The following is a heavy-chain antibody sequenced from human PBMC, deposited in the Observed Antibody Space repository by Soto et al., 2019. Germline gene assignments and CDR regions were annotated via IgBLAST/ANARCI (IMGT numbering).Heavy chain of an antibody. CDR3: AKVRASYLSASYFYYGLDV. D-gene: IGHD3-10*01. CDR2: ISGSGSSV. J-gene: IGHJ6*02. CDR1: GFTFSHYV. Sequence: GGSLRLSCAASGFTFSHYVLSWVRQSPERGLEWVSSISGSGSSVYVADSVRGRFIMSRDLSTNTVSLQMNSLRAEDTAVYYCAKVRASYLSASYFYYGLDVWGQGTTVTVSS. V-gene: IGHV3-23*01.